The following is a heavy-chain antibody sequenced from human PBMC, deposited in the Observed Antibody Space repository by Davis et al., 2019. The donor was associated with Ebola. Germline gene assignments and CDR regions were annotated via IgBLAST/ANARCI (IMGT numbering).Heavy chain of an antibody. Sequence: GESLKISCSASGFTFSSFSMHWVRQSPGKGLEYVSGFSSYGDHIYYADSVKGRFTISRDNSKNTLYLQMNSLRAEDTAVYYCGRGRNYGMDVWGQGTTVTVSS. D-gene: IGHD2/OR15-2a*01. V-gene: IGHV3-64*04. J-gene: IGHJ6*02. CDR2: FSSYGDHI. CDR3: GRGRNYGMDV. CDR1: GFTFSSFS.